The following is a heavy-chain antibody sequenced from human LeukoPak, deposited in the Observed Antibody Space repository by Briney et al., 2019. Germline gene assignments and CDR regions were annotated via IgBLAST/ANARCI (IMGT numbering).Heavy chain of an antibody. CDR3: ARTSGTYYGDYEGGYFDY. J-gene: IGHJ4*02. CDR2: IYTSGTT. D-gene: IGHD4-17*01. CDR1: GGSISSGNYY. V-gene: IGHV4-61*02. Sequence: SQTLSLTCTVSGGSISSGNYYYSWIRQPAGKGLEWLGRIYTSGTTDYNPSLKSRVTISVDTSKNQFSLKLSSVTAADTAVYYCARTSGTYYGDYEGGYFDYWGQGTLVTVSS.